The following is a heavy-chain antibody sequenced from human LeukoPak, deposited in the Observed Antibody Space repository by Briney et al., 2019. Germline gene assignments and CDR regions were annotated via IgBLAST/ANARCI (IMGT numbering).Heavy chain of an antibody. CDR1: GFAFANYA. J-gene: IGHJ4*02. Sequence: GGSLRLSCAASGFAFANYAMAWVRQAPGKGLNWVTGITGNGGTTYYADSVKGRFTISRDNSKNTLYLQMNSLRVEGTAVYYCARGDYSDASDYFPLFDNWGQGTLVTVSS. V-gene: IGHV3-23*01. CDR3: ARGDYSDASDYFPLFDN. CDR2: ITGNGGTT. D-gene: IGHD3-22*01.